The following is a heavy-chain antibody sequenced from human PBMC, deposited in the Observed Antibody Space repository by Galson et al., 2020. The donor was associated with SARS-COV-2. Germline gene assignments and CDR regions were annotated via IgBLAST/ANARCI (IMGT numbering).Heavy chain of an antibody. V-gene: IGHV4-39*01. CDR2: IYDSGST. CDR1: GGSISSSSYY. CDR3: AKGNKVGISGYYMDV. Sequence: SQTLSLTCTVSGGSISSSSYYWGWLRPPPGKALAWIGSIYDSGSTDYNPSLKSRVTISKDTSKKQLSLKLSSVTAADTAVYYWAKGNKVGISGYYMDVWGKGTTVTISS. D-gene: IGHD1-26*01. J-gene: IGHJ6*03.